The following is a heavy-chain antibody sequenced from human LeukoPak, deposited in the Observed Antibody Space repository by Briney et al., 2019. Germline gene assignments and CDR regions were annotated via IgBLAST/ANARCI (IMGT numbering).Heavy chain of an antibody. CDR1: GGSISSGGYY. Sequence: SQTLSLTCTVSGGSISSGGYYWSWIRQHPGKGLEWIGCIYYSGSTYYNPSLKSRVTISVDTSKNQFSLKLSSVTAADTAVYYCARDYGDYAHDAFDIWGQGTMVTVSS. CDR2: IYYSGST. V-gene: IGHV4-31*03. D-gene: IGHD4-17*01. CDR3: ARDYGDYAHDAFDI. J-gene: IGHJ3*02.